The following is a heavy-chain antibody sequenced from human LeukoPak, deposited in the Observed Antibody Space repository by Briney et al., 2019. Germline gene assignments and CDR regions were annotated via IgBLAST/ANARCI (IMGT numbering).Heavy chain of an antibody. D-gene: IGHD3-22*01. V-gene: IGHV3-48*03. CDR1: GFIFSSFE. CDR2: ISSSGITI. J-gene: IGHJ3*02. CDR3: ARDHHRRLYDSQARDTFDI. Sequence: GGSLRLSCAASGFIFSSFEVNWVRQAPGKGLEWVSYISSSGITIYYADSVKGRFAISRDNAKNSLYLQMNSLRAEDTAVYYCARDHHRRLYDSQARDTFDIWGQGTMVTVSS.